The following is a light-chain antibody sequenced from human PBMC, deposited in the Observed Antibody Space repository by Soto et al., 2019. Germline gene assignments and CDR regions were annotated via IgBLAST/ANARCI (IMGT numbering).Light chain of an antibody. Sequence: QSVLTQPPSVSGAPGQRVTISCTGSSSNIGAGYDVHWYQQLPGTAPKLLIYSNNNRPSGVPDRFSGSKSGTSASLAITGLQAEDEADYYCQSSDSSLSGWVFGGGTKVTVL. J-gene: IGLJ3*02. CDR2: SNN. CDR3: QSSDSSLSGWV. V-gene: IGLV1-40*01. CDR1: SSNIGAGYD.